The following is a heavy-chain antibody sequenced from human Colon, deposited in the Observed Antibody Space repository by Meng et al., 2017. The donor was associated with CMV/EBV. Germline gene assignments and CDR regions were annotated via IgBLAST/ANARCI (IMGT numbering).Heavy chain of an antibody. CDR2: INHSGST. CDR3: ASPYYYDSSGYNN. D-gene: IGHD3-22*01. V-gene: IGHV4-34*01. Sequence: QAHLQQWGAGLLQPSETLSLTCAVYGGSFSGYYWSWIRQPPGKGLEWIGEINHSGSTNYNPSLKSRVTISVDTSKNQFSLKLSSVTAADTAVYYCASPYYYDSSGYNNWGQGTLVTVSS. J-gene: IGHJ4*02. CDR1: GGSFSGYY.